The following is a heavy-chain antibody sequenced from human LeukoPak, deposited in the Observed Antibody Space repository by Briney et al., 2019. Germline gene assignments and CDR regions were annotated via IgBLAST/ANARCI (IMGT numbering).Heavy chain of an antibody. J-gene: IGHJ3*02. V-gene: IGHV1-8*02. CDR3: ATSMIVVVRPRGNAFDI. Sequence: ASVKVSCKASGYTFTSYDIDWVRQATGQGLEWMGWMNPNSGNTGYAQKFQGRVTMTEDTSTDTAYMELSSPRSEDTAVYYCATSMIVVVRPRGNAFDIWGQGTMVTVTS. CDR1: GYTFTSYD. D-gene: IGHD3-22*01. CDR2: MNPNSGNT.